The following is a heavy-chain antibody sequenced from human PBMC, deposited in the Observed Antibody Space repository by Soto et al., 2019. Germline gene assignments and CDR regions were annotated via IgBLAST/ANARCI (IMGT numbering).Heavy chain of an antibody. D-gene: IGHD3-16*01. CDR3: ARDYVSGSSDS. CDR2: IKTDGSAT. V-gene: IGHV3-74*01. CDR1: GCTFSSHW. J-gene: IGHJ4*02. Sequence: GGSLRLSCAASGCTFSSHWMHWVRQTPGKGLMWVSHIKTDGSATNYADSVKGRFTISRDNTKNTLYLQMNSLRAEDTAVYYCARDYVSGSSDSWGPGTLVTVS.